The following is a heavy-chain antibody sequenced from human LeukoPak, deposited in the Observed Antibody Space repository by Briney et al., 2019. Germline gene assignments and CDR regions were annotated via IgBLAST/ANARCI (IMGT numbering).Heavy chain of an antibody. Sequence: ASVKVSCKASGYTFTSYDINWVRQATGQGLEWMGWMNPNTGNTGYAQKFQGRVTMTRNTSISTAYMELSSLRSEDTAVYYCARGVLATKRYHYMDVWGKGTTVTVSS. CDR2: MNPNTGNT. J-gene: IGHJ6*03. CDR1: GYTFTSYD. D-gene: IGHD5-12*01. CDR3: ARGVLATKRYHYMDV. V-gene: IGHV1-8*01.